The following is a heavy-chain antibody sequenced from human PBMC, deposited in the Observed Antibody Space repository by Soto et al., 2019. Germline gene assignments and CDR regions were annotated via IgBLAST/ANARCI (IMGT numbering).Heavy chain of an antibody. Sequence: ESGPTLVNPTQTLTLTCTVSGFSLSTSGMCVSWIRQPPGKALEWLALIDWEDDKYYNTSLKTRLTISRDNSKNTLYLQMNSLRAEDTAVYYCARDQSNDWAHRIAAAGRNDAFDIWGQGTMVTVSS. J-gene: IGHJ3*02. V-gene: IGHV2-70*02. CDR2: IDWEDDK. D-gene: IGHD6-13*01. CDR3: ARDQSNDWAHRIAAAGRNDAFDI. CDR1: GFSLSTSGMC.